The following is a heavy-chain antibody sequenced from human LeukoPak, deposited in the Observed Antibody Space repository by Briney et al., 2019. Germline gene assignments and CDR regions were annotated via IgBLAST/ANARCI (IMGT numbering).Heavy chain of an antibody. CDR1: GYSFTSYW. CDR3: AGLVGDYDSSGYYHY. V-gene: IGHV5-51*01. J-gene: IGHJ4*02. D-gene: IGHD3-22*01. Sequence: GESLKISCKGSGYSFTSYWIGWVRQMPGKGLEWMGIIYPGDSDTRYSPSFQGQVTISADKSISTAYLQWSSLKASDTAMYYCAGLVGDYDSSGYYHYWGQGTLVTVSS. CDR2: IYPGDSDT.